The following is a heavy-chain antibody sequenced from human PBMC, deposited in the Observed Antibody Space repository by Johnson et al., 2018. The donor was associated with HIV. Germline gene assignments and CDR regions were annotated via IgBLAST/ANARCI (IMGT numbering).Heavy chain of an antibody. V-gene: IGHV3-11*01. CDR1: GLTFSEYY. J-gene: IGHJ3*02. Sequence: QVQLVESGGGLVKPGGSLRLSCAAPGLTFSEYYMTWIRQAPGKGLEWVSYISSSGSTMYYADSVTGRFTISRDNAKNSLYLQMNSLRAEDTAVYYCARNGLIPAAKGVAFDIWGHGTTVTVSS. CDR3: ARNGLIPAAKGVAFDI. D-gene: IGHD2-2*01. CDR2: ISSSGSTM.